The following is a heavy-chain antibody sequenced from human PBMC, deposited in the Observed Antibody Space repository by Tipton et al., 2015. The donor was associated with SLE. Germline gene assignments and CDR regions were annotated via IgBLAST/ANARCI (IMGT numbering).Heavy chain of an antibody. CDR2: IYSGGNT. CDR1: GFTVSSNY. Sequence: SLRLSCAASGFTVSSNYMSWVRQAPGKGLEWVSVIYSGGNTYYADSVKGRFTISRDNSKNTLYLQMSSLRTEDTAVYYCVKGAAREGYYFYYMDVWGKGTTVTVSS. J-gene: IGHJ6*03. CDR3: VKGAAREGYYFYYMDV. D-gene: IGHD6-6*01. V-gene: IGHV3-53*05.